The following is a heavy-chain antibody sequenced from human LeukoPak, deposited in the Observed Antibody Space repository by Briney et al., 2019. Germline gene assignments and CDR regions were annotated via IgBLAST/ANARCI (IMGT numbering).Heavy chain of an antibody. Sequence: SETLSLTCTVSGXSISSSYRSWIRQPPGKGLEWIGYIYYSGITNYNPSLKSRVTISLDTSKNQFSLKLNSVTAADTAVYYCARASGAFDYWGQGALVTVSS. CDR1: GXSISSSY. J-gene: IGHJ4*02. CDR3: ARASGAFDY. V-gene: IGHV4-59*01. CDR2: IYYSGIT.